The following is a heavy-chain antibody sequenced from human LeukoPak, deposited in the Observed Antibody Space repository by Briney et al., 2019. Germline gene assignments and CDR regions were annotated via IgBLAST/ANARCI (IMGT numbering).Heavy chain of an antibody. J-gene: IGHJ4*02. CDR1: GGSISTYY. Sequence: SETLSLTCTVSGGSISTYYWSWIRQPPGKGLEWIGYIYYSGSTNFNPSLKSRVTISVDTSKNQFSLKLTSVTAADTAVYYCARDSGVLGANFGYWGQGTLVTVSS. CDR2: IYYSGST. CDR3: ARDSGVLGANFGY. V-gene: IGHV4-59*01. D-gene: IGHD1-26*01.